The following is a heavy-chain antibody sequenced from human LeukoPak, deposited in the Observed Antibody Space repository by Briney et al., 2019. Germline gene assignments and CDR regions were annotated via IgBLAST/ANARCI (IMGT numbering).Heavy chain of an antibody. J-gene: IGHJ4*02. D-gene: IGHD3-22*01. V-gene: IGHV4-34*01. CDR2: INHSGST. CDR1: GGSFSGYY. Sequence: PSETLSLTSAVYGGSFSGYYWSWIRQPPGKGLEWSGEINHSGSTNYNPSLKSRVTISVDTSKNQFSLKLSSVTAADTAVYYCARSRRRDGYLHWGQGTLVTVSS. CDR3: ARSRRRDGYLH.